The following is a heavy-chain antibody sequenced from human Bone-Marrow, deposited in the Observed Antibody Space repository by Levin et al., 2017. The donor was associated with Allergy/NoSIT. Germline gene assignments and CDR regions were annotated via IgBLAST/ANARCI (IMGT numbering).Heavy chain of an antibody. Sequence: GESLKISCAASGFTFSSYAMHWVRQAPGKGLEWVAVISYDGSNKYYADSVKGRFTISRDNSKNTLYLQMNSLRAEDTAVYYCAREPYSSSAGYYYYYYGMDVWGQGTTVTVSS. V-gene: IGHV3-30*04. CDR1: GFTFSSYA. J-gene: IGHJ6*02. CDR2: ISYDGSNK. CDR3: AREPYSSSAGYYYYYYGMDV. D-gene: IGHD6-6*01.